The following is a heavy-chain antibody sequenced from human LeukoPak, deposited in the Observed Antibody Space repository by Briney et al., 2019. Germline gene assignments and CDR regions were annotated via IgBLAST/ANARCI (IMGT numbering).Heavy chain of an antibody. CDR2: VHTIGAT. CDR3: ARETEKQWQY. D-gene: IGHD6-19*01. V-gene: IGHV4-4*07. Sequence: SETLSLTCTVSGGSISSYYWSWIRQPPGKGLEWIGRVHTIGATDYNPSLRSRVAISMDTSKNQFALKLNSVTAADTAVYYCARETEKQWQYWGQGTTVSVSS. CDR1: GGSISSYY. J-gene: IGHJ3*01.